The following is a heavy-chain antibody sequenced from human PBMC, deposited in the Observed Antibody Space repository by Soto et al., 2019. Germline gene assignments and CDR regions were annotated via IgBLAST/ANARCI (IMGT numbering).Heavy chain of an antibody. CDR3: AKLAVAGIWVDYFDY. V-gene: IGHV3-30*18. J-gene: IGHJ4*02. CDR1: GFAFSSYG. Sequence: GGSLRLSCAASGFAFSSYGMHWVRQAPGKGLEWVAVISYDGSNKYYADSVKGRFTISRDNSKNTLYLQMNSLRAEDTAVYYCAKLAVAGIWVDYFDYWDQGTLVTVSS. CDR2: ISYDGSNK. D-gene: IGHD6-19*01.